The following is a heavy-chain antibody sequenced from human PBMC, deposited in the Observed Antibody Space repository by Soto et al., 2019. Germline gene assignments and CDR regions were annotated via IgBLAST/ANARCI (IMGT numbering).Heavy chain of an antibody. Sequence: GGSVRPFCAASGSSFSSHSIHCGRQASGRGLEWVAAITRDSDTYYADSVKGRFTITRDNAKNSVSLQMDSLRAEDTAVYYCAREETAWPLAYGLDAWVQGTTVTVSS. D-gene: IGHD2-21*02. V-gene: IGHV3-21*01. CDR2: ITRDSDT. CDR3: AREETAWPLAYGLDA. CDR1: GSSFSSHS. J-gene: IGHJ6*02.